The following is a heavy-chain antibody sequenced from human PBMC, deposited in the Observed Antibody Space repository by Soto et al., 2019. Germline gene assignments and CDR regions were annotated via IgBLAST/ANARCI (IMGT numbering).Heavy chain of an antibody. CDR2: IYYSGST. J-gene: IGHJ5*02. D-gene: IGHD6-13*01. CDR3: ARHGINPGIAAAGIIAGFDP. Sequence: QLQLQESGPGLVKPSETLSLTCTVSGGSISSSSYYWGWIRQPPGKGLEWIGSIYYSGSTYYNPSLKSRVTISVDTSKNQFSLKLSSVTAADTAVYYCARHGINPGIAAAGIIAGFDPWGQGTLVTVSS. CDR1: GGSISSSSYY. V-gene: IGHV4-39*01.